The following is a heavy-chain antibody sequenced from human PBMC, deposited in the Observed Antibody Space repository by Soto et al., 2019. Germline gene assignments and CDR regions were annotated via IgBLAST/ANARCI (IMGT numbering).Heavy chain of an antibody. D-gene: IGHD6-19*01. Sequence: GGPLRLSCAASGFTFNTYSMNWVRQAPGKGLEWVSSITSSSSYIYYADSVKGRFTISRDNAKNSLYLQMNSLRAEDTAVYYCARDLGVAGTGAFDIWGQGTMVTVSS. CDR1: GFTFNTYS. CDR2: ITSSSSYI. V-gene: IGHV3-21*01. CDR3: ARDLGVAGTGAFDI. J-gene: IGHJ3*02.